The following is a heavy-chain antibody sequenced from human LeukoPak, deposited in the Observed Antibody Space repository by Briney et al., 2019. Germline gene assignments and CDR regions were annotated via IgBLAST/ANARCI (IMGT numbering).Heavy chain of an antibody. CDR1: GFTFSSYA. D-gene: IGHD2-2*01. Sequence: GRSLRLSCAASGFTFSSYAMHWVRQAPGKGLEWVANIKQDGSEKYYVDSVKGRFTISRDISTDTLWLQMDSLRTEDTAVYYCAKGPLRGTAAAIDYWGQGTLVTVSS. V-gene: IGHV3-7*01. CDR3: AKGPLRGTAAAIDY. J-gene: IGHJ4*02. CDR2: IKQDGSEK.